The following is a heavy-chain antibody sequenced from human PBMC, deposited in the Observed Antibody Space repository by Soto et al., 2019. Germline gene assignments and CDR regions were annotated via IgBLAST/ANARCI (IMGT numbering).Heavy chain of an antibody. CDR3: ARGVVGASTGFQH. D-gene: IGHD1-26*01. V-gene: IGHV4-59*01. CDR2: ISNSGST. CDR1: GGSISSFH. J-gene: IGHJ1*01. Sequence: ETLCLRGTVSGGSISSFHWSWTRQPPGKGLEWIGFISNSGSTNYNPSLKSRVTISLDTSKNQFSLKLSSVSAADTAVYYCARGVVGASTGFQHWGQGTLVTVSS.